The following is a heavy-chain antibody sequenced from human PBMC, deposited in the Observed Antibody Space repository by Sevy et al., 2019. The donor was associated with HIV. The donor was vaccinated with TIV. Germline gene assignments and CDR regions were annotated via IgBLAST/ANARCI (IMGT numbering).Heavy chain of an antibody. CDR1: GYTFTSYY. CDR3: ARGPPLGSSTREIPDNWFDP. Sequence: ASVKVSCKASGYTFTSYYMHWVRQAPGQGLEWMGIINPSGGSTSYAQKFQGRVTMTRDTSTGTVYMELSSLRSEDTAVYYCARGPPLGSSTREIPDNWFDPWGQGTLVTVSS. D-gene: IGHD2-2*01. V-gene: IGHV1-46*03. J-gene: IGHJ5*02. CDR2: INPSGGST.